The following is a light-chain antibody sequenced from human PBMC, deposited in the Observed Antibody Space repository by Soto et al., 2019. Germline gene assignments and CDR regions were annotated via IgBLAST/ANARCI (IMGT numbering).Light chain of an antibody. CDR2: AAS. CDR1: HVIRND. CDR3: QKYNSAPWT. V-gene: IGKV1-27*01. Sequence: IQMTQSPSSLSASVGDRGTITFRASHVIRNDLGWYQQKPGQVPKLLIYAASTLHSGVPSRFSGSGSGTDFTLTISSLQPEDVATYYCQKYNSAPWTFGQGTKVDIK. J-gene: IGKJ1*01.